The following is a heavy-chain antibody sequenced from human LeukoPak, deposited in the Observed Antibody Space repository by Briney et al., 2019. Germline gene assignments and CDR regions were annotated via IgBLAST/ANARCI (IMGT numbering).Heavy chain of an antibody. CDR2: IYSGGST. D-gene: IGHD1-26*01. CDR1: GFTVSSNY. V-gene: IGHV3-53*01. J-gene: IGHJ6*02. CDR3: ARSGAFNYGMDV. Sequence: GGSLRLSCAASGFTVSSNYMSWVRQAPGKGLEWVSVIYSGGSTYYADSVKGRFTISRDNSKNTLYLQMNSLRAEDTAVYYCARSGAFNYGMDVWGQGTTVTVSS.